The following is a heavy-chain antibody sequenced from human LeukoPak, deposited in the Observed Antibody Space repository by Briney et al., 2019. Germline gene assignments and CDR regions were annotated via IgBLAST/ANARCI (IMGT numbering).Heavy chain of an antibody. CDR3: ARDRTGGGYYDSSGYPEYYFDC. J-gene: IGHJ4*02. CDR1: GFTFSSYA. V-gene: IGHV3-30-3*01. D-gene: IGHD3-22*01. CDR2: ISYDGSNK. Sequence: PGGSLRLSCAASGFTFSSYAMHWVRQAPGKGLEWVAVISYDGSNKYYADSVRGRFTISRDNSKNTLYLQMNSLRAEDTAVYYCARDRTGGGYYDSSGYPEYYFDCWGQGTLVTVSS.